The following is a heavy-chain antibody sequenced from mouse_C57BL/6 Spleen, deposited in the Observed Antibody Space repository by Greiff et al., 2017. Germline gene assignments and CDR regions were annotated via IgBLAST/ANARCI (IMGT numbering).Heavy chain of an antibody. D-gene: IGHD1-1*01. V-gene: IGHV1-61*01. CDR3: ARHYGSSEWYFDV. Sequence: QVQLQQPGAELVRPGSSVKLSCKASGYTFTSYWMDWVKQRPGQGLEWIGNIYPSDSETHYNQKFKGKATLTVDKSSSTAYMPLSSLPSEDSALYYCARHYGSSEWYFDVWGTGTTVTVSS. CDR2: IYPSDSET. J-gene: IGHJ1*03. CDR1: GYTFTSYW.